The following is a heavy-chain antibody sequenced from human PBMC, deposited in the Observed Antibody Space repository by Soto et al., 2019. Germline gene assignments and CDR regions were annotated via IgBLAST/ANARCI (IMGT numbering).Heavy chain of an antibody. V-gene: IGHV3-30*03. CDR2: ISYDGTDE. CDR3: AIQESDRTDHFDY. Sequence: GGSLRLCCAASGFSFSSYGMHWVRQAPGKGLEWVAMISYDGTDEYYADSVKGRFTISRDNSKNAVYLQMNSLRADDTAVFYCAIQESDRTDHFDYWGQGTLVTVSS. D-gene: IGHD3-10*01. J-gene: IGHJ4*02. CDR1: GFSFSSYG.